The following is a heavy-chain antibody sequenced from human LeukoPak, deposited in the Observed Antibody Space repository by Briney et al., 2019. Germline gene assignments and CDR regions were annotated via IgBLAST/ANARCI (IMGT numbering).Heavy chain of an antibody. CDR1: VFTFRNSG. J-gene: IGHJ3*01. Sequence: PGESLRLSCAASVFTFRNSGMHWVRQAPGKGLEWVAVIWYDGSNEYYADAVKGRFIISRDNSKNTVHLQMNSLRVEDTSVYYCAREISIFVNAFDLWGQGTLVAVSS. CDR2: IWYDGSNE. CDR3: AREISIFVNAFDL. V-gene: IGHV3-33*01.